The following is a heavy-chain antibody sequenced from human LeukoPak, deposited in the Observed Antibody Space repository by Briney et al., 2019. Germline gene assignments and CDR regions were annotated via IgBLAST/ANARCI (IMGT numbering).Heavy chain of an antibody. J-gene: IGHJ4*02. CDR2: IKVDGSEK. CDR3: ARESEQLAHFDY. V-gene: IGHV3-7*01. CDR1: GFTFSDYW. Sequence: GGSLRLSCAASGFTFSDYWMTWVRQAPGKGLEWVANIKVDGSEKYYVDSVKGRFTISRDNAKNSLYLQMNSLRAEDTAVYYCARESEQLAHFDYWGQGTLATVSS. D-gene: IGHD6-6*01.